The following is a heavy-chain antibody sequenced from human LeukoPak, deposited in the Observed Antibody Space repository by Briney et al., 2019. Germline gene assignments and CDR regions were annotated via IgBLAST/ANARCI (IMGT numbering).Heavy chain of an antibody. CDR1: GGSISSYY. J-gene: IGHJ4*02. CDR2: IYYSGTT. D-gene: IGHD3-10*01. Sequence: TPLEALSLTCTVSGGSISSYYWSWIRQPPGKGLEWIGYIYYSGTTNYNPSLKSRVTISADTSKNQFSLKLTSVTAADTAVYYCARSSVSGTYSGGYWGQGTLVTVSS. CDR3: ARSSVSGTYSGGY. V-gene: IGHV4-59*08.